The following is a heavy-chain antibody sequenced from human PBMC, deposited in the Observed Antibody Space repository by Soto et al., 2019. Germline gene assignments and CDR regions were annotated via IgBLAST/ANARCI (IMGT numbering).Heavy chain of an antibody. Sequence: PSETLSLTCTVSGGSISSDDYHWTWIRQPPGKGLEWIGYIYYSVSIFYNPSLKSRVTISVDTSKNQFSLNLSSVTAADTALYFCAREDDGGDRDYYGLDVWGQGTTVTVSS. J-gene: IGHJ6*02. D-gene: IGHD2-21*02. CDR1: GGSISSDDYH. CDR2: IYYSVSI. V-gene: IGHV4-30-4*08. CDR3: AREDDGGDRDYYGLDV.